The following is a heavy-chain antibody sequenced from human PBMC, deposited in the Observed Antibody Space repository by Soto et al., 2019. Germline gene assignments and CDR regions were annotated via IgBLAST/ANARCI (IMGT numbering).Heavy chain of an antibody. CDR3: ARVEMDRDAFDI. J-gene: IGHJ3*02. CDR1: GFTFSSYW. D-gene: IGHD2-2*03. CDR2: IKQDGSEK. Sequence: LSLTCAASGFTFSSYWMSWVRQAPGKGLEWVANIKQDGSEKYYVDSVKGRFTISRDNAKNSLYLQMNSLRAEDTAVYYCARVEMDRDAFDIWGQGTMVTVSS. V-gene: IGHV3-7*01.